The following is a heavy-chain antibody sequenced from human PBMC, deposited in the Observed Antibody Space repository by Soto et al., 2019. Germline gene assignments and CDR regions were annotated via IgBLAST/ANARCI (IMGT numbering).Heavy chain of an antibody. V-gene: IGHV4-34*12. CDR3: ARGAAAGTNPYHYYYYMDV. J-gene: IGHJ6*03. Sequence: QVQLLQWGAGLLKPSETLSLTCAVYGGSFSGYYWSWIRQPPGKGLEWIGEIIHSGSTNYNPSLKSRVTISVDTSKNQFSVRLSPVTAADTAVYYCARGAAAGTNPYHYYYYMDVRGKGTTVTVSS. CDR2: IIHSGST. D-gene: IGHD6-13*01. CDR1: GGSFSGYY.